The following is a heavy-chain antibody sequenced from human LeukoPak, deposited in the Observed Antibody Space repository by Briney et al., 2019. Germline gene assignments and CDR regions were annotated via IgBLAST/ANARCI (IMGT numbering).Heavy chain of an antibody. V-gene: IGHV3-7*03. J-gene: IGHJ6*04. Sequence: GGSLRLSCAASGFTFSSYWMSWVGQAPGKGLEGGANIKQDGSEKYYVDSVKGRFTISRDNAKNSLYLQMNSLRAEDTAVYYCARLGYCSSTSCRPALYYYGMDVWGKGTTVTVSS. D-gene: IGHD2-2*01. CDR2: IKQDGSEK. CDR3: ARLGYCSSTSCRPALYYYGMDV. CDR1: GFTFSSYW.